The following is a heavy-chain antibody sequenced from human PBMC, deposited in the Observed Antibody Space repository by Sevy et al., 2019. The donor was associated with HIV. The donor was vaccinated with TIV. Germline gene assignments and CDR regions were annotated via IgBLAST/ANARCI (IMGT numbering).Heavy chain of an antibody. V-gene: IGHV3-23*01. J-gene: IGHJ5*02. CDR2: ISGSGGNT. D-gene: IGHD6-19*01. CDR3: AKAPRAAVAGKAGVFWFDP. CDR1: GFTFSSYA. Sequence: GGSLRLSCAASGFTFSSYAMSWVRQAPGKGLEWVSAISGSGGNTYYGDSVKGRFTISRDNSKNTLYLQMNSLRAEDTAVYYCAKAPRAAVAGKAGVFWFDPWGQGTLVTVSS.